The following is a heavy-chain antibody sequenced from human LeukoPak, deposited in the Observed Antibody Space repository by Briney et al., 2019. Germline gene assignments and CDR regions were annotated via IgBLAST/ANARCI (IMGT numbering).Heavy chain of an antibody. CDR2: ISGSGGST. D-gene: IGHD4-17*01. CDR3: AREAGYGDYALDYYGMDV. CDR1: GFTFSSYA. Sequence: GGSLRLSCAASGFTFSSYAMSWVRQAPGKGLEWVSAISGSGGSTYYVDSVKGRFTISRDNSKNTLYLQMNSLRAEDTAVYYCAREAGYGDYALDYYGMDVWGKGTTVTVSS. J-gene: IGHJ6*04. V-gene: IGHV3-23*01.